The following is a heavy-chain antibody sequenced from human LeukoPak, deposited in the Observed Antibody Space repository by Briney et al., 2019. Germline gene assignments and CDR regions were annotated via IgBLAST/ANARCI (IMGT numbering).Heavy chain of an antibody. Sequence: SQTLSLTCTVSGGSISSGGYYWSWIRQAPGKGLEWIGYIYYSGSTYYNPSLKSRVTITVDTSKNQFSLKLRSVTAADTAVYYCARDYYGAGLTYFDYWGQGTLVTVSS. CDR2: IYYSGST. J-gene: IGHJ4*02. D-gene: IGHD3-10*01. V-gene: IGHV4-30-4*01. CDR1: GGSISSGGYY. CDR3: ARDYYGAGLTYFDY.